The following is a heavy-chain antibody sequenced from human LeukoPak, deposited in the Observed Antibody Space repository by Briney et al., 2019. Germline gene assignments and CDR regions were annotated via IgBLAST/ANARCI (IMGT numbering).Heavy chain of an antibody. CDR1: GYTLSELS. CDR3: ARDYYDSSGYAEYFQH. Sequence: ASVKVSCKVSGYTLSELSIHWVRQAPEKGPEWMGGFDPEDGEIIYAQKFQGRVTMTTDTSTSTAYMELRSLRSDDTAVYYCARDYYDSSGYAEYFQHWGQGTLVTVSS. J-gene: IGHJ1*01. CDR2: FDPEDGEI. D-gene: IGHD3-22*01. V-gene: IGHV1-24*01.